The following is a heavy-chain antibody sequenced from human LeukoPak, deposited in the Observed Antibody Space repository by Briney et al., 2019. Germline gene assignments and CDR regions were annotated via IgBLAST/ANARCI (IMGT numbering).Heavy chain of an antibody. Sequence: ASVKVSCKPSGYTFTVYYMHWVRQAPGQGLEWMGWINPNSGGTNYAQKFQSRVTMTRDTSISTAYMELSRLRSDDTAVYYCARVPYDKGAFDIWGQGTMVTVSS. D-gene: IGHD3-16*01. CDR3: ARVPYDKGAFDI. V-gene: IGHV1-2*02. CDR2: INPNSGGT. CDR1: GYTFTVYY. J-gene: IGHJ3*02.